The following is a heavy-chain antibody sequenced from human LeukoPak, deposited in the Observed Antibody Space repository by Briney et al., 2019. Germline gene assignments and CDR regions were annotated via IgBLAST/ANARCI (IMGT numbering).Heavy chain of an antibody. CDR3: AKESSLLRGPTVIYYFDF. V-gene: IGHV3-23*01. CDR1: DFTFSTYG. J-gene: IGHJ4*02. Sequence: GGSLRLSCAASDFTFSTYGMSWVRQAPGKGLEWVSGISGGGGSTYYADSVKGRFTISRDNSKNTLYLQMNSLRAEDTAIYYCAKESSLLRGPTVIYYFDFWGQGTLVTVSS. D-gene: IGHD3-10*01. CDR2: ISGGGGST.